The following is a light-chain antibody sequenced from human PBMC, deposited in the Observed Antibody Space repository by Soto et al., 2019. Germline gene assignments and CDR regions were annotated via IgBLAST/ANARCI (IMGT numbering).Light chain of an antibody. CDR2: GAS. Sequence: EIVSTQSPGTLSLSPGERATLPCPASQSVDSTYLAWYQQKPGQAPRLLIYGASSRATGIPDRFSGSGSGTDFTLTSSRLEPEDFAVYYCQQYGSSPRTFGQGTKVDIK. V-gene: IGKV3-20*01. CDR1: QSVDSTY. CDR3: QQYGSSPRT. J-gene: IGKJ1*01.